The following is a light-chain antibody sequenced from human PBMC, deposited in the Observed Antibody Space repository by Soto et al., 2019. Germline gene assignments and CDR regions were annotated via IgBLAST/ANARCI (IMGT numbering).Light chain of an antibody. CDR2: DVS. Sequence: QSALTQPASVSVSPGQAIAISCTGTSSDVGNYNYVSWYQQYPGKAPRVLIYDVSKRPSGVSDRFSGSKSGNTASLTISGLQAEDEADYYCNSYTISSTYVFGSGTKVTVL. V-gene: IGLV2-14*03. CDR3: NSYTISSTYV. CDR1: SSDVGNYNY. J-gene: IGLJ1*01.